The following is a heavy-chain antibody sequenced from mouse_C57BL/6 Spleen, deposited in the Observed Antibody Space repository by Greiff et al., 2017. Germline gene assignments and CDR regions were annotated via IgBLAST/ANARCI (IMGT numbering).Heavy chain of an antibody. D-gene: IGHD1-1*01. CDR1: GFTFSSYG. CDR2: ISSGGSYT. J-gene: IGHJ4*01. Sequence: EVHLVESGGDLVKPGGSLNLSCAASGFTFSSYGMSWVRQTPDKRLEWVATISSGGSYTYYPDSVKGRFTISRDTAKNTLYLQMSGLQSEDTARYYCAADYGSSFDYWGQGTSVTVSS. V-gene: IGHV5-6*01. CDR3: AADYGSSFDY.